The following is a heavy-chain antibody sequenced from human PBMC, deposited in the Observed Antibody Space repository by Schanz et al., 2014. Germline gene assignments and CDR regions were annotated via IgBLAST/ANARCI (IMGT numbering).Heavy chain of an antibody. J-gene: IGHJ3*01. Sequence: EVQLVEYGGGLVQPGGSLRLSCAASGFTFNNYAMGWVRQAPGKGLEWVSALSAGADRIYYANSVKGRFTVTRDNSKNTLYLQMTSLTAEDTAVYFCARDGGRDGYNLAFDVWGQGTLVTVSS. CDR3: ARDGGRDGYNLAFDV. V-gene: IGHV3-23*04. CDR1: GFTFNNYA. CDR2: LSAGADRI. D-gene: IGHD5-12*01.